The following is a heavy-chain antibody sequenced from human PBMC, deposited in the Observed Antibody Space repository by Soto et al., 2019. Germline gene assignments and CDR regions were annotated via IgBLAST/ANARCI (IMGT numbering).Heavy chain of an antibody. J-gene: IGHJ4*02. V-gene: IGHV1-24*01. D-gene: IGHD3-16*02. CDR2: FDPGDGET. Sequence: QVQLVQSGAEVQKPGASVKVSCKVSGYTLTELSMNWVRQAPGKGLEWMGGFDPGDGETIYAQKFQGRVTMTEDTSTDTAYMELSSLRSDDTAVYYCAIDLGGVIATLDYWGQGTLVTVSS. CDR1: GYTLTELS. CDR3: AIDLGGVIATLDY.